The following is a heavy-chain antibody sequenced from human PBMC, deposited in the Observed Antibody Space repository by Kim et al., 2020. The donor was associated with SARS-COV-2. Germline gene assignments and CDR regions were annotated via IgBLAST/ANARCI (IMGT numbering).Heavy chain of an antibody. CDR1: GFTFSSYW. CDR3: VRDWVDTASDAFDI. J-gene: IGHJ3*02. Sequence: GGSLRLSCAASGFTFSSYWMHWVRQAPGKGLVWVSRINSDGSVTRYADSVKGRFTISRDNAKNTLYLQMNSLRAEDTAVYYCVRDWVDTASDAFDIWGQGTMVTVSS. D-gene: IGHD5-18*01. CDR2: INSDGSVT. V-gene: IGHV3-74*01.